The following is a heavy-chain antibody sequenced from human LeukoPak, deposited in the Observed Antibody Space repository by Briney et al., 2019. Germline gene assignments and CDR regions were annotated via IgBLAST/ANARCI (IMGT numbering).Heavy chain of an antibody. CDR2: ISGSGGST. Sequence: VGSPRPSRAAPGFTLSSYAMGWVPQAPGEGVEWVSAISGSGGSTYYADSVKGRYTISRDNSKNTLYLQMNSLRAEDTAVYYCAKSIVVVPAATTYWGQGTLVTVSS. CDR3: AKSIVVVPAATTY. V-gene: IGHV3-23*01. CDR1: GFTLSSYA. D-gene: IGHD2-2*01. J-gene: IGHJ4*02.